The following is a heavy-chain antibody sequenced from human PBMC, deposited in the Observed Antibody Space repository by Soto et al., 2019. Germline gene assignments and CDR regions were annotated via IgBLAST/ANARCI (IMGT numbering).Heavy chain of an antibody. CDR3: AKPRQITSLLLYYFDD. CDR1: GFTFSSYG. V-gene: IGHV3-30*18. Sequence: QVQLVESGGGVVQPGRSLRLSCAASGFTFSSYGMHWVRQAPGKGLERVAVISYDGSNKYYADSVKGRFTISRDNSKNTLYLQMNSLRAEDTAVYYCAKPRQITSLLLYYFDDWGQGTLVTVSS. CDR2: ISYDGSNK. J-gene: IGHJ4*02. D-gene: IGHD2-15*01.